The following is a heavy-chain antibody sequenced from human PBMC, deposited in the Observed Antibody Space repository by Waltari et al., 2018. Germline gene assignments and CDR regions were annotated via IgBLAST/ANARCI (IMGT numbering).Heavy chain of an antibody. CDR2: MNQDGNER. Sequence: EVDLVESGGGWVQPGESRTLCCAASGFSFISYWMTWVRQAPGGGLEWVANMNQDGNERNYVDSVKGRFTISRDNAKNSLYLQMNSLRAEDTALYYCVRGQNADYWGQGALVTVSS. J-gene: IGHJ4*02. V-gene: IGHV3-7*01. CDR3: VRGQNADY. CDR1: GFSFISYW.